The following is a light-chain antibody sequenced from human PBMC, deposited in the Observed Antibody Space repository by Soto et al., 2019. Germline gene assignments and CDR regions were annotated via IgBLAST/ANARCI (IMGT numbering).Light chain of an antibody. CDR1: QSISSW. CDR3: QQYNSYSPTT. J-gene: IGKJ1*01. CDR2: DAS. Sequence: DIQMTQSPSTRSASVGDRVTITCRASQSISSWLAWYQQKPGKAPKLLIYDASSLESGVPSRFSGSGSGTDFSLTLGSLQPDDFAPYYCQQYNSYSPTTFGQGTKVEIK. V-gene: IGKV1-5*01.